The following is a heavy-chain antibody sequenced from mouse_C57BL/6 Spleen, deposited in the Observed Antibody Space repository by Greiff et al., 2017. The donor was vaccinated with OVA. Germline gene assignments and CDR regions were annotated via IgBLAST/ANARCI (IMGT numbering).Heavy chain of an antibody. CDR2: IDPSDSYT. D-gene: IGHD1-1*01. V-gene: IGHV1-69*01. J-gene: IGHJ1*03. Sequence: VQLQQSGAELVMPGASVKLSCKASGYTFTSYWMHWVKQRPGQGLEWIGEIDPSDSYTNYNQKFKGKSTLTVDKSSSTAYMQLSSLTSEDSAVYYGAINYYGSSFFYWYFDVWGTGTTVTVSS. CDR1: GYTFTSYW. CDR3: AINYYGSSFFYWYFDV.